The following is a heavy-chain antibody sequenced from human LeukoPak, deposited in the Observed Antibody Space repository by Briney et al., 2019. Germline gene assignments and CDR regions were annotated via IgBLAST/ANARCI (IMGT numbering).Heavy chain of an antibody. Sequence: SVKVSCKASGGTFSSDAISWVRQALGQGLEWMGGIIPIFGTANYAQKFQGRVTITTDESTSTAYMELSSLRSEDTAVYYCASSSNWNYIMAYWGQGTLVTVSS. V-gene: IGHV1-69*05. CDR3: ASSSNWNYIMAY. D-gene: IGHD1-7*01. CDR1: GGTFSSDA. J-gene: IGHJ4*02. CDR2: IIPIFGTA.